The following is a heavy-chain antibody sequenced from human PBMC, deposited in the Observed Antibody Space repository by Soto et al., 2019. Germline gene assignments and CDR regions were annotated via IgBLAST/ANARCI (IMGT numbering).Heavy chain of an antibody. J-gene: IGHJ4*02. CDR3: ARGDGCYDFWSGPTYDY. CDR1: GGSISSGDYY. CDR2: IYYSGST. V-gene: IGHV4-30-4*01. D-gene: IGHD3-3*01. Sequence: PSETLSLTCTVSGGSISSGDYYWSWIRQPPGKGLEWIGYIYYSGSTYYNPSLKSRVTISVDTSKNQFSLKLSSVTAADTAVYYCARGDGCYDFWSGPTYDYWGQGTLVTVSS.